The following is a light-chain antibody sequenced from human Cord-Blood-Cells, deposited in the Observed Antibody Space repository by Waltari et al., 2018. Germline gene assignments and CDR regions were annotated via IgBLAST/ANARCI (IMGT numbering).Light chain of an antibody. CDR3: QQSYSTPYT. CDR2: SAS. J-gene: IGKJ2*01. CDR1: QSISSY. Sequence: DIQMTQSPPSLSASVADRLTITSPASQSISSYLNWYQHKPGKAPNLLIYSASNLQSGVPSTFSGSGSGTDFTFTISSLQPEGFATYCCQQSYSTPYTFGQGTKLEIK. V-gene: IGKV1-39*01.